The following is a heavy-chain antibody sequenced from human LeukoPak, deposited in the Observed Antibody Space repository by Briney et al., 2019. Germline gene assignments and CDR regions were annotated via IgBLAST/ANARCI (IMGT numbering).Heavy chain of an antibody. CDR2: IYYSGST. CDR1: GGSISSHY. Sequence: SDTLSLTCTVSGGSISSHYWSWIRQPPGKGLEWIGYIYYSGSTNYNPSLKSRVTISVDTSKNQFSLKLSSVTAADTAVYYCAKDLINWFDPWGQGTLVTVSS. CDR3: AKDLINWFDP. J-gene: IGHJ5*02. V-gene: IGHV4-59*11.